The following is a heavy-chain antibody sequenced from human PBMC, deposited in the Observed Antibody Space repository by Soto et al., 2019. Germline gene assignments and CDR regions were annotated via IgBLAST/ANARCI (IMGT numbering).Heavy chain of an antibody. D-gene: IGHD1-7*01. CDR1: GGTFSSYT. CDR2: IIPILGIA. V-gene: IGHV1-69*02. Sequence: SVKVSCKASGGTFSSYTISWVRQAPGQGLEWMGRIIPILGIANYAQKFQGRVTITADKSTSTAYMELSSLRSEDTAVYYCARASSITGTTSGAPYYWGQGTLVTVSS. J-gene: IGHJ4*02. CDR3: ARASSITGTTSGAPYY.